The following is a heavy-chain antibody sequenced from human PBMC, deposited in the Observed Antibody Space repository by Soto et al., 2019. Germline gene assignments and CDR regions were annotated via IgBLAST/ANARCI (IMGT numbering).Heavy chain of an antibody. Sequence: VQVVESGGGLIQPGGSLRLSCEVSGFSVTANYMSWVRQAPGKGREWVSVIFSGGGTDYVDSVKGRFTISRDISKNTLYIQMNSLRAEDTALYYCHGYGYWGQGTLVTVSS. D-gene: IGHD5-12*01. V-gene: IGHV3-53*01. CDR3: HGYGY. CDR1: GFSVTANY. CDR2: IFSGGGT. J-gene: IGHJ4*02.